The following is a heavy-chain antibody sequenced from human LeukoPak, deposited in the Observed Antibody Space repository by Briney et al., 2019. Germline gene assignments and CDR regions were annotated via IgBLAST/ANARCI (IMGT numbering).Heavy chain of an antibody. V-gene: IGHV1-69*13. D-gene: IGHD3-9*01. CDR1: GGTFSSYA. Sequence: SVKVSCKASGGTFSSYAISWVRQAPGQGLEWMGGIIPIFGTANYAQKFQGRVTITADESTSTAYMELSSLRSEDTAVYYCARAPYDILTGYYKSYYYYGMDVWGQGTTVTVSS. CDR3: ARAPYDILTGYYKSYYYYGMDV. J-gene: IGHJ6*02. CDR2: IIPIFGTA.